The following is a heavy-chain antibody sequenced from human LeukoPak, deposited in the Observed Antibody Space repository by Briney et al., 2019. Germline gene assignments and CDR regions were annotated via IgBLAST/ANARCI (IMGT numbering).Heavy chain of an antibody. D-gene: IGHD2-15*01. CDR2: IYHSGST. Sequence: PSGTLSLTCAVSGGSISSSNWWSWVRQPPGKGLEWIGEIYHSGSTNYNPSLQSRVTISVDTSKNQFSLKLNSVTAADTAVYYCASFYCSGGSCYQYFSYYYMDVWGKGTTVTISS. J-gene: IGHJ6*03. V-gene: IGHV4-4*02. CDR3: ASFYCSGGSCYQYFSYYYMDV. CDR1: GGSISSSNW.